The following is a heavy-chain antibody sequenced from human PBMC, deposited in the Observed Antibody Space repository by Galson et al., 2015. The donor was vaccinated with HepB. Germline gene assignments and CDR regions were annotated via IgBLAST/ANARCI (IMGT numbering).Heavy chain of an antibody. D-gene: IGHD2-2*01. V-gene: IGHV4-61*02. CDR1: GGSISSGSYY. CDR3: ARGPYQPRSGEYFDY. J-gene: IGHJ4*02. Sequence: TLSLTCTVSGGSISSGSYYWSWIRQPAGKGLEWIGRIYTSGSTNYNPSLKSRVTMSVDTSKNQFSLKLSSVTAADTAVYYCARGPYQPRSGEYFDYWGQGTLVTVSS. CDR2: IYTSGST.